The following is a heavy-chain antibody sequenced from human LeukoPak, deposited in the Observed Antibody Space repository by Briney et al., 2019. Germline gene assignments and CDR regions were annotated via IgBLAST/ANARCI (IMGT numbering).Heavy chain of an antibody. Sequence: PGGSLRLSCGASGFTFSSYGMHWVRQAPGKGLEWVAFIRYDGSNKYYADSVKGRFTISRDNSKNTLYLQMNSLRAEDTAVYYCASSLMVYAKIDYWGQGTLVTVSS. V-gene: IGHV3-30*02. D-gene: IGHD2-8*01. CDR2: IRYDGSNK. CDR1: GFTFSSYG. CDR3: ASSLMVYAKIDY. J-gene: IGHJ4*02.